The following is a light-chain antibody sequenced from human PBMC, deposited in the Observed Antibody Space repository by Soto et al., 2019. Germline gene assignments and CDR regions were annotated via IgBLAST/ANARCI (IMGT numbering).Light chain of an antibody. Sequence: DIVMTQSPDSLAVSLGERATINYKSSQSVLYSSNNKNYLVWYQQKPGQPLKLLIYWASTRESGVPDRFSGSGSGTDFTLTISSLQAEDVAVYYCQQYYSTPWTFGQGTKVEIK. J-gene: IGKJ1*01. CDR2: WAS. CDR3: QQYYSTPWT. V-gene: IGKV4-1*01. CDR1: QSVLYSSNNKNY.